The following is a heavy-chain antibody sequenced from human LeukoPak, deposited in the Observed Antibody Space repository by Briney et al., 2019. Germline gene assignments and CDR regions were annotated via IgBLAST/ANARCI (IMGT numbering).Heavy chain of an antibody. CDR1: GYTFTSYG. CDR3: ARDEYCSSTSCYSTRYFDY. V-gene: IGHV1-18*01. D-gene: IGHD2-2*01. Sequence: WASVKVSCKASGYTFTSYGISWVRQAPGQGLEWMGRISAYNGNTNYAQKLQGRVTMTTDTSTSTAYMELRSLRSDDTAVYYCARDEYCSSTSCYSTRYFDYWGQGTLVTVSS. J-gene: IGHJ4*02. CDR2: ISAYNGNT.